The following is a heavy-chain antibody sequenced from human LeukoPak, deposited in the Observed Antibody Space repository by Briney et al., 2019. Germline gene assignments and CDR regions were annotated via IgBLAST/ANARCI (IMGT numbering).Heavy chain of an antibody. CDR3: ARAGQFISARPVIFDY. Sequence: SETLFLTCTVSGGSISNYYWNWIRQPPGKGLEWIGYIYYSGSTNSNPSLKSRVTISVDTSKNQFSLKLSSVTAADTAVYYCARAGQFISARPVIFDYWGQGTLVTVSS. CDR2: IYYSGST. CDR1: GGSISNYY. J-gene: IGHJ4*02. D-gene: IGHD6-6*01. V-gene: IGHV4-59*01.